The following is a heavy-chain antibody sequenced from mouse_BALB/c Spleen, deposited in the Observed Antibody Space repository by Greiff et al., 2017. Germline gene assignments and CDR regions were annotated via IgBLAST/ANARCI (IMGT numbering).Heavy chain of an antibody. CDR3: ASPQIYWGFAY. D-gene: IGHD2-1*01. CDR2: ISYSGST. CDR1: GYSITSDYA. V-gene: IGHV3-2*02. J-gene: IGHJ3*01. Sequence: EVKVEESGPGLVKPSQSLSLTCTVTGYSITSDYAWYWIRQFPGNKLEWMGYISYSGSTSYNPSLKSRISITRDTSKNQFFLQLNSVTTEDTATYYCASPQIYWGFAYWGQGTLVTVSA.